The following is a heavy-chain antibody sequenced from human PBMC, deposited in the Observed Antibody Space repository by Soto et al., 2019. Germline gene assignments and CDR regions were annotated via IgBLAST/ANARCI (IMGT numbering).Heavy chain of an antibody. CDR2: ISGSGGST. Sequence: GGSLRLSCAASGFTFSSYAMSWVRQAPGKGLEWVSAISGSGGSTYYADSVKGRFTISRVNSKNTLYLQMNSLRAEDTAVYYCSKDRAPDYYDSSGYYVWGQGTLVTVSS. J-gene: IGHJ4*02. V-gene: IGHV3-23*01. CDR1: GFTFSSYA. CDR3: SKDRAPDYYDSSGYYV. D-gene: IGHD3-22*01.